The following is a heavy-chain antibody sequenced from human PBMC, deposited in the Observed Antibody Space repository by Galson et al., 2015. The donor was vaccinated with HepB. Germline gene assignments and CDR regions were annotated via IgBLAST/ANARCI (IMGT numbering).Heavy chain of an antibody. CDR1: EYSFNYW. D-gene: IGHD1-7*01. CDR2: IYPRDSDT. J-gene: IGHJ4*02. CDR3: ARHTGNWNYDPFDY. Sequence: QSGAEVKKPGESLKISCKGSEYSFNYWIGWVRQMPGKGLTWMGIIYPRDSDTRYSPSFQGQVTISADKSISTAYLQWNNLKASDTAMYYCARHTGNWNYDPFDYWGQGTLVTVSS. V-gene: IGHV5-51*01.